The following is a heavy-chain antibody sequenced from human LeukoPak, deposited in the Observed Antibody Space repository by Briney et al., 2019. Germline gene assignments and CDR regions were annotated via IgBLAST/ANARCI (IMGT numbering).Heavy chain of an antibody. Sequence: GASVKVSCKASGYSFKNYGISWVRQAPGQGLEWMGWISPYNDKTNYAEKVQGRVTMTTDASTTTVYMELRSLRSDDTAVYYCATQASGSQGYYYMDVWGKGTTVTVSS. CDR1: GYSFKNYG. J-gene: IGHJ6*03. D-gene: IGHD1-26*01. CDR3: ATQASGSQGYYYMDV. CDR2: ISPYNDKT. V-gene: IGHV1-18*01.